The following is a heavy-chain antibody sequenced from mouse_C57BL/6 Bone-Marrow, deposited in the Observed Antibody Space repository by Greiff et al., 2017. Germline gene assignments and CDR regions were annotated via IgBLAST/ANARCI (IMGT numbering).Heavy chain of an antibody. CDR1: GYTFTSYG. CDR2: IYPRSGNT. Sequence: QVHVKQSGAELARPGASVKLSCKASGYTFTSYGISWVKQRTGQGLEWIGEIYPRSGNTYYNEKFKGKATLTADKSSSTAYMELRSLTSEDSAVYFCARSRVVGHYYAMDYWGQGTSVTVSS. CDR3: ARSRVVGHYYAMDY. V-gene: IGHV1-81*01. J-gene: IGHJ4*01. D-gene: IGHD1-1*01.